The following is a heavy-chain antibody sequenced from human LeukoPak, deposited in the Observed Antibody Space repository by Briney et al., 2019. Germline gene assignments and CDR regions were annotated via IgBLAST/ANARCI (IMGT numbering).Heavy chain of an antibody. CDR2: INHSGST. D-gene: IGHD3-3*01. V-gene: IGHV4-34*01. CDR1: GGSFSGYY. Sequence: PSETLSLTCAVYGGSFSGYYWSWIRQPPGKGLEWIGEINHSGSTNYNPSLKSRVTTSVDTSKNQFSLKLSSVTAADTAVYYCARAKRITIFGVVITPQPTFDYWGQGTLVTVSS. CDR3: ARAKRITIFGVVITPQPTFDY. J-gene: IGHJ4*02.